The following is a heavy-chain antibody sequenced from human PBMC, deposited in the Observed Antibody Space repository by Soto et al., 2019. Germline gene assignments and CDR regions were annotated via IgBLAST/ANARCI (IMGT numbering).Heavy chain of an antibody. CDR1: GGSISSGGYS. D-gene: IGHD6-13*01. CDR2: IYHSGST. Sequence: SETLSLTCAVSGGSISSGGYSWSWIRQPPGKGLEWIGYIYHSGSTYYNPSLKSRVTISVDRSKNQFSLKLSSVTAADTAVYYCARERPDGSRLDPWGQGTLVTISS. J-gene: IGHJ5*02. V-gene: IGHV4-30-2*01. CDR3: ARERPDGSRLDP.